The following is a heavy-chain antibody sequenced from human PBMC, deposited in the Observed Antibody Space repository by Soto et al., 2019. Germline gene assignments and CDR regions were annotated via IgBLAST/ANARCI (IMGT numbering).Heavy chain of an antibody. CDR1: GGSISSGGYY. Sequence: SETLSLTCTVSGGSISSGGYYWSWIRQHPGKGLEWIGYIYYSGSTYYNPSLKSRVTISVDTSKNQFSLKLSSVTAADTALYYCARETRIDDFWSGYRPWGQGTLVTVS. J-gene: IGHJ5*02. V-gene: IGHV4-31*02. CDR2: IYYSGST. D-gene: IGHD3-3*01. CDR3: ARETRIDDFWSGYRP.